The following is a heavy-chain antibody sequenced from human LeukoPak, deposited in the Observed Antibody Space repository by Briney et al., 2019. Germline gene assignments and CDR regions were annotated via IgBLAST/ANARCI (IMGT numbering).Heavy chain of an antibody. Sequence: SETLSLTCTVSGGSISSYYWSWIRQPPGKGLEWIGYIYYSGSTNYNPSLKSRVTISVDTSKNQFSLKLSSVTAADTAVYYCASWIADYGMDVWGQGTTVTVSS. CDR1: GGSISSYY. D-gene: IGHD6-13*01. J-gene: IGHJ6*02. CDR2: IYYSGST. CDR3: ASWIADYGMDV. V-gene: IGHV4-59*01.